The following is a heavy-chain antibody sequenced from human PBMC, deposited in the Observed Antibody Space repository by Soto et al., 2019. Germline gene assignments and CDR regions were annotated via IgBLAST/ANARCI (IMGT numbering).Heavy chain of an antibody. CDR3: AGDGEYCTNGGCWFDP. D-gene: IGHD2-8*01. V-gene: IGHV1-69*13. CDR2: IIPIFGTA. CDR1: GGTFSSYA. J-gene: IGHJ5*02. Sequence: GASVKVSCKASGGTFSSYAISWVRQAPGQGLEWMGGIIPIFGTANYAQKFQGRVAITADESTSTAYMELSSLRSEDTAVYYCAGDGEYCTNGGCWFDPWGQGTLVTVSS.